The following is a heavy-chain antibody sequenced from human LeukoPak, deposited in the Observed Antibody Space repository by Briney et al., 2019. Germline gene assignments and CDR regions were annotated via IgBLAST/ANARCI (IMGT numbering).Heavy chain of an antibody. CDR3: ARDRDYFYYYMDV. Sequence: SETLSLTCTVSGGSIRSYYWSWIRQPAGKGLEWIGRIYTSGSTNYNPSLKSRVSMSVDTSKNQFSLKLSAVTAADTAVYYCARDRDYFYYYMDVWGKGTTVTVSS. CDR2: IYTSGST. V-gene: IGHV4-4*07. CDR1: GGSIRSYY. J-gene: IGHJ6*03.